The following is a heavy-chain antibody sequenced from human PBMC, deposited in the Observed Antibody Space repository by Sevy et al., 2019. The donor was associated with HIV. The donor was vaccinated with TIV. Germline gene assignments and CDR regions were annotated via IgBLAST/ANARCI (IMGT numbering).Heavy chain of an antibody. D-gene: IGHD3-16*02. Sequence: SETLSLTCTVSGGSISSSSYYWGWIRQPPGKGLEWIGSIYYSGSTYYNPSLKSRVTISVDTSKNQFSLKLSFETAADTAVYYCARLLYDDVWGSYRPGGAFDIWGQGTMVTVSS. CDR2: IYYSGST. CDR3: ARLLYDDVWGSYRPGGAFDI. CDR1: GGSISSSSYY. J-gene: IGHJ3*02. V-gene: IGHV4-39*01.